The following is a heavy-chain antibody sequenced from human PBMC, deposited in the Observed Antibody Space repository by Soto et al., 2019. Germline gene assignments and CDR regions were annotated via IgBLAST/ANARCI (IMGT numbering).Heavy chain of an antibody. V-gene: IGHV1-8*01. CDR3: AKSMVRGVIIWDAFDI. J-gene: IGHJ3*02. CDR2: MNPSSGNT. D-gene: IGHD3-10*01. Sequence: ASVKVSCKASGYTLTSYDINWVRQANGQGLEWMGWMNPSSGNTGYAQKFQGRVTMTRNTSISTAYMELSSLRSEDTAVYYCAKSMVRGVIIWDAFDIWGQGTMVTVSS. CDR1: GYTLTSYD.